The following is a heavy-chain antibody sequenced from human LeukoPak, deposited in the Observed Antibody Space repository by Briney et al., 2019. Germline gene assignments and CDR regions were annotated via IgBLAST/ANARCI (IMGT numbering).Heavy chain of an antibody. Sequence: ASVKVSCKASGYTFTRYDINWVRQATGQGLEWMGWMNPNSGNTGYAQKFQGRVTMTRNTSISTAYMELSNLRSEDTAVYYCARPSTRDFWSGYLSTSYYYYYGMDVWGQGTTVTVSS. CDR2: MNPNSGNT. D-gene: IGHD3-3*01. CDR3: ARPSTRDFWSGYLSTSYYYYYGMDV. CDR1: GYTFTRYD. J-gene: IGHJ6*02. V-gene: IGHV1-8*01.